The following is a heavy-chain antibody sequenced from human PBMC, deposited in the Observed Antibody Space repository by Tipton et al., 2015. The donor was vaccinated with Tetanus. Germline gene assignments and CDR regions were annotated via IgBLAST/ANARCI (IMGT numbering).Heavy chain of an antibody. D-gene: IGHD3-22*01. Sequence: GSLRLSCVASGFIVSSHYMSWVRQAPGKGLEWVSVMYSGGDTYYVDSVKGRFTISRDNAKNSLYLQMNSLRDEDTAVYYCARDFSYYFDSKSGFDYWGQGTLVTVSS. CDR2: MYSGGDT. CDR3: ARDFSYYFDSKSGFDY. CDR1: GFIVSSHY. J-gene: IGHJ4*02. V-gene: IGHV3-53*01.